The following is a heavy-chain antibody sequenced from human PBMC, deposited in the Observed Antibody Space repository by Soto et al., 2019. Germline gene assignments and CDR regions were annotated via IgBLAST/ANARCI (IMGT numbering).Heavy chain of an antibody. CDR3: VKEEDYASSWS. Sequence: PGGSLRLSCAASGFTFDDYAMHWVRQAPGKGLEWVSGISWNGGTVGYADSVRGRFTISRDNAKNSLYLQMNSLRPDDTALYYCVKEEDYASSWSWGQGTMVTVSS. V-gene: IGHV3-9*01. CDR2: ISWNGGTV. CDR1: GFTFDDYA. J-gene: IGHJ4*02. D-gene: IGHD6-13*01.